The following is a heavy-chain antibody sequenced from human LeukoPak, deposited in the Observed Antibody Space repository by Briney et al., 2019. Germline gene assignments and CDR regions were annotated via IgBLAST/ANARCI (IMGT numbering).Heavy chain of an antibody. Sequence: SETLSLTCTVSGASINSHYWSWFRQSPGKGLEWIGHSFYSGSTNYSPSLRSRVTISVDRPNNKFSLKLRSVTAADTAIYYCARGTGNWNFGVWGRGSPIIVSS. CDR3: ARGTGNWNFGV. CDR2: SFYSGST. J-gene: IGHJ4*02. V-gene: IGHV4-59*11. CDR1: GASINSHY. D-gene: IGHD1-7*01.